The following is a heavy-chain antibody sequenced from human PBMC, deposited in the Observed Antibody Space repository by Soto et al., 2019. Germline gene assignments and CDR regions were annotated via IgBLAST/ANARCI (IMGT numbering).Heavy chain of an antibody. D-gene: IGHD3-3*01. CDR1: GFTFSDYY. Sequence: GGSLRLSCAASGFTFSDYYMSWIRQAPGKGLEWVSYISSSGSTIYYADSVKGRFTISRDNAKNSPYLQMNSLRAEDTAVYYCARDSTSVFVVVMTDYWGQGTLVTVSS. CDR3: ARDSTSVFVVVMTDY. CDR2: ISSSGSTI. V-gene: IGHV3-11*01. J-gene: IGHJ4*02.